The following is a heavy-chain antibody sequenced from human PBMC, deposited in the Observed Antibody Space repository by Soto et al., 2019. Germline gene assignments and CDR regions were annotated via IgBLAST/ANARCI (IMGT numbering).Heavy chain of an antibody. CDR3: AKVPITFGGVIVSPFDY. CDR1: GFTFSSYG. Sequence: GGSLRLSCAASGFTFSSYGMHWVRQAPGKGLEWVAVISYDGSNKYYADSVKGRFTISRDNSKNTLYLQMNSLRAEDTAVYYCAKVPITFGGVIVSPFDYWGQGTLVTVSS. V-gene: IGHV3-30*18. D-gene: IGHD3-16*02. CDR2: ISYDGSNK. J-gene: IGHJ4*02.